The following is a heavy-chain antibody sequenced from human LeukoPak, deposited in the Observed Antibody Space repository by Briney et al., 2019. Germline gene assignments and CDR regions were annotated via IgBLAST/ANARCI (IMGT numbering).Heavy chain of an antibody. Sequence: SETLSLTCTVSGGSISSYYWSWIRQPPGKGLEWIGYIYYSGSTNYNPSLKSRVTISVDTSKNQFSLKLSSVTAADTAVYYCARDRTIFGVYYYMDVWGKGTTVTVSS. D-gene: IGHD3-3*01. V-gene: IGHV4-59*01. CDR3: ARDRTIFGVYYYMDV. CDR1: GGSISSYY. J-gene: IGHJ6*03. CDR2: IYYSGST.